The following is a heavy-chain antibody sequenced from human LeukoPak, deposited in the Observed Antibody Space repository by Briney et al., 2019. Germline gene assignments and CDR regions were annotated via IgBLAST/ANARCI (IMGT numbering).Heavy chain of an antibody. CDR2: ISGSGGST. V-gene: IGHV3-23*01. CDR1: GFTFSSYA. CDR3: AKSLVWVVVPAAMMN. D-gene: IGHD2-2*01. J-gene: IGHJ4*02. Sequence: GGSLRLSCAASGFTFSSYAMSWVRQAPGKGLEWVSAISGSGGSTYYADSVKGRFTISRDNSKNTLYLQMNSLRAEDTAVYYCAKSLVWVVVPAAMMNWGQGTLVTVSS.